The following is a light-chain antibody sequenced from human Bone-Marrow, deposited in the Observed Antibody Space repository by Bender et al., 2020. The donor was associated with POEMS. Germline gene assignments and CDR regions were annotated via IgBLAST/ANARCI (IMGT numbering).Light chain of an antibody. CDR1: KLGDRF. CDR3: QAWDSTTYV. J-gene: IGLJ1*01. V-gene: IGLV3-1*01. CDR2: QDN. Sequence: SYELTQPPSVSVSPGQTATITCTGDKLGDRFASWYQQKPGQSPILVMYQDNKRVSGIPERFSGSNSGNTATLTISETQAMDEADYYCQAWDSTTYVFGTGTKVTVL.